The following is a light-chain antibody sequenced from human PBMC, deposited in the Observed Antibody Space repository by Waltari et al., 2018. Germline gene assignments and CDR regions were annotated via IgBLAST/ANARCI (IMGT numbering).Light chain of an antibody. CDR3: HQYNNRPPYT. J-gene: IGKJ2*01. V-gene: IGKV3-15*01. Sequence: TQSPATLSVSLGERVTLTCRARESININLAWYQQKPGQPPRLIIHGASKSATGVPARFAGSGSRTEFTLTITSLQSEDIAVYYCHQYNNRPPYTFGQGTKLEIK. CDR2: GAS. CDR1: ESININ.